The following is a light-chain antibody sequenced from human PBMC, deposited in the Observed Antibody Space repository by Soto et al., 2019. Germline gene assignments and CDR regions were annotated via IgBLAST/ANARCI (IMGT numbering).Light chain of an antibody. V-gene: IGKV3-20*01. CDR3: QQYGSSPRT. CDR2: GAS. J-gene: IGKJ1*01. CDR1: QSVSSSY. Sequence: VMLTQSPGTLPLTPGERATLSCRASQSVSSSYLAWYQQKRGQAPSLLMYGASRRATGIPERFSGSGSGTDFTLTISRLEPEDFAVYYCQQYGSSPRTFGQGTKVDI.